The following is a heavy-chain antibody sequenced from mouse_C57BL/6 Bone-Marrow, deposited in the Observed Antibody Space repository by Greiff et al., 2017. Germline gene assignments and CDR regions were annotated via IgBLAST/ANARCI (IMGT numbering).Heavy chain of an antibody. Sequence: EVKLVESGGGLVKPGGSLKLSCAASGFTFSSYAMSWVRQTPEKRLEWVATISDGGSYTYYPDNVKGRFTFSRDNAKNNLYLQISHLKSEDTAMYYCARDFYYGSISWFAYWGQGTLVTVSA. CDR2: ISDGGSYT. CDR3: ARDFYYGSISWFAY. D-gene: IGHD1-1*01. CDR1: GFTFSSYA. V-gene: IGHV5-4*01. J-gene: IGHJ3*01.